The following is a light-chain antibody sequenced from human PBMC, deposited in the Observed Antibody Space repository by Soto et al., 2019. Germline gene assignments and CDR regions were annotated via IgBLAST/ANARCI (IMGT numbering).Light chain of an antibody. CDR3: SSYTTSTTGV. CDR1: SSDVGAYNY. V-gene: IGLV2-14*01. Sequence: QSALTQPASVSGSPGQSITISCTGTSSDVGAYNYVSWFQQHPGKAPRLIIYDVSNRPSGVSNRFSGCKSGNTASLTISGLQAEDEADYYCSSYTTSTTGVFGGGTKLTVL. CDR2: DVS. J-gene: IGLJ3*02.